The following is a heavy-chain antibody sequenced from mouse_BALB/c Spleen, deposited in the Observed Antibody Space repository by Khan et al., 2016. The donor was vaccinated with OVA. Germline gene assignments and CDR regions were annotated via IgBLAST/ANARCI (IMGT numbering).Heavy chain of an antibody. CDR2: VSSLAYNF. Sequence: EMELVESGGGLVQPGGSRKLSCAASGFTFSDYGMAWVRQAPGKGPEWVAFVSSLAYNFYYADTVTGRFTISIENAKNTLYLEMSSLRSEDTAMYYCARGGKGGFAYWGQGTLVTVSA. V-gene: IGHV5-15*02. CDR1: GFTFSDYG. CDR3: ARGGKGGFAY. J-gene: IGHJ3*01.